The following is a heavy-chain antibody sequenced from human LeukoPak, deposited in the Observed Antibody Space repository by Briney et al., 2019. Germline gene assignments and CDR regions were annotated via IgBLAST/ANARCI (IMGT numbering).Heavy chain of an antibody. Sequence: SETLSLTCAVHGGSFSGYYWSWIRQPPGKGLEWIGEINHSGSTNYNPSLKSRVTISVGTSKNQFSLELSSVTATDTAVYFCATNRGGTYDRPFDIWGQGTMVTVSS. CDR3: ATNRGGTYDRPFDI. D-gene: IGHD1-26*01. CDR2: INHSGST. J-gene: IGHJ3*02. CDR1: GGSFSGYY. V-gene: IGHV4-34*01.